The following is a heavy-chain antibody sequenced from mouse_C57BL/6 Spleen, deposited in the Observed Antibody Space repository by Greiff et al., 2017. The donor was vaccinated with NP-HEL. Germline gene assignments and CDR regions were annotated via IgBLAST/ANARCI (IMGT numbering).Heavy chain of an antibody. J-gene: IGHJ2*01. V-gene: IGHV3-6*01. CDR3: AREDPLYSGSSYTLFDY. Sequence: EVKLQESGPGLVKPSQSLSLTCSVTGYSITSGYYWNWIRQFPGNKLEWMGYISYDGSNNYNPSLKNRISITRDTSKNQFFLKLNTVTTEDTATYYCAREDPLYSGSSYTLFDYWGQGTTLTVSS. D-gene: IGHD1-1*01. CDR1: GYSITSGYY. CDR2: ISYDGSN.